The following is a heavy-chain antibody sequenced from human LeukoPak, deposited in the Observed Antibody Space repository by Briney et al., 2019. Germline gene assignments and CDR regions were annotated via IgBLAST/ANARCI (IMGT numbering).Heavy chain of an antibody. CDR3: ARDQLKTGSYFDY. Sequence: GGSLRLSGAASGFTFSSYRMNWVGQAPGKGREWVSSISRSSSYMYYADSVKGRFTISRDNAKNSLYLQMNSLRAEDTAVYYCARDQLKTGSYFDYWGQGTLVTVSS. D-gene: IGHD3-10*01. CDR1: GFTFSSYR. V-gene: IGHV3-21*01. J-gene: IGHJ4*02. CDR2: ISRSSSYM.